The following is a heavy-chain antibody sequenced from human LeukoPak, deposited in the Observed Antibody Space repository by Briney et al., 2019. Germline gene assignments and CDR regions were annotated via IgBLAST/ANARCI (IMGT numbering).Heavy chain of an antibody. V-gene: IGHV1-2*04. CDR3: ARSGATTVNPYYYYGMDV. J-gene: IGHJ6*02. CDR2: INPNSGGT. CDR1: GYTFTSYG. Sequence: ASVKVSCKASGYTFTSYGISWVRQAPGQGLEWMGWINPNSGGTNYAQKFQGWVTMTRDTSISPAYMELSRLRSDDTAVYYCARSGATTVNPYYYYGMDVWGQGTTVTVSS. D-gene: IGHD1-26*01.